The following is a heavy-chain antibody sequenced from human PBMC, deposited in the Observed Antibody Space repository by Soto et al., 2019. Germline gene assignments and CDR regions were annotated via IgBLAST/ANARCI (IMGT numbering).Heavy chain of an antibody. CDR2: VYYSGTT. D-gene: IGHD7-27*01. J-gene: IGHJ4*02. V-gene: IGHV4-59*08. CDR3: ARRWGRTFDY. Sequence: SETLSLTCTVSGGSFSTYYWSWIRQPPGKRLEWIGYVYYSGTTNYNPSLKSRVTISVDTSKNQFSLKLSSVTAADTAVYYCARRWGRTFDYWGQGTLVTVSS. CDR1: GGSFSTYY.